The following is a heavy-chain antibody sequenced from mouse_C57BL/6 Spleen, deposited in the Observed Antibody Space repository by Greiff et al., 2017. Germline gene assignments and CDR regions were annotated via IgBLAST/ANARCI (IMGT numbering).Heavy chain of an antibody. CDR2: IYPGSGNT. CDR3: AREEDPRYFDV. Sequence: QVQLQQSGPELVKPGASVKISCKASGYSFTSYYTHWVKQRPGQGLEWIGWIYPGSGNTKYNEKFKGKATLTADTSSSTAYMQLSSLTSEDSAVYYCAREEDPRYFDVWGTGTTVTVSS. V-gene: IGHV1-66*01. J-gene: IGHJ1*03. CDR1: GYSFTSYY.